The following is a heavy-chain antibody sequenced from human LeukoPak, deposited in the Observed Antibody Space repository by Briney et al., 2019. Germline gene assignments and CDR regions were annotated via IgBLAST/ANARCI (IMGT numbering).Heavy chain of an antibody. CDR1: GGSISSGDYY. D-gene: IGHD2-2*02. CDR2: IYYSGST. J-gene: IGHJ4*02. Sequence: PSQTLSLTCTVSGGSISSGDYYWSWIRQPPGKGLEWIGYIYYSGSTNYNPSLKSRVTISVDTSKNQFSLKLSSVTAADTAVYYCARVRRLGYCSSTSCYNFDYWGQGTLVTVSS. CDR3: ARVRRLGYCSSTSCYNFDY. V-gene: IGHV4-30-4*01.